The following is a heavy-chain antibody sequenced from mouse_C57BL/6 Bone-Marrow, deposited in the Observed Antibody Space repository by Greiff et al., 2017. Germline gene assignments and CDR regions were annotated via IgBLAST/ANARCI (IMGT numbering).Heavy chain of an antibody. V-gene: IGHV1-50*01. CDR2: IGPSGSYT. CDR3: ASDGYYDY. D-gene: IGHD2-3*01. Sequence: QVQLQPPGAELVKPGASVTLSCKASGYTFTSYWMQWVKQRPGQGLEWIGEIGPSGSYTNYNQKFKGKATLTVDTSSSTAYMQLSSLTSEDSAVYYCASDGYYDYWGQGTTLTVSS. J-gene: IGHJ2*01. CDR1: GYTFTSYW.